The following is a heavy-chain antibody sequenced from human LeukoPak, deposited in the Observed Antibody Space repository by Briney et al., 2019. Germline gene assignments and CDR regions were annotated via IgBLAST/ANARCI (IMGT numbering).Heavy chain of an antibody. CDR2: ISGSGDST. D-gene: IGHD1-26*01. CDR1: GFTFSSYA. J-gene: IGHJ4*02. V-gene: IGHV3-23*01. CDR3: AKRSGVSYGYFDY. Sequence: PGGSLRLSCAASGFTFSSYAMSWVRQAPGKGLEWVSAISGSGDSTNYADSVKGRFTISRDNSKNTLYLQMNSLRAEDTAVYHCAKRSGVSYGYFDYWGQGTLVTVSS.